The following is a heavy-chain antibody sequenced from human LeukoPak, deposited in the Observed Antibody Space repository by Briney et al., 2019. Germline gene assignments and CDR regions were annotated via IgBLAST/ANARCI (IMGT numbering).Heavy chain of an antibody. CDR2: IYPGDSDT. D-gene: IGHD5-24*01. Sequence: GEALQISFQGSGYSFTSYWIGWGRPMPGKGLAWRGIIYPGDSDTRYSPSFQGQVTISADKSISTTSLQWSSLKASDTAMYYCARESGDGYNSLLTGYWGQGTLVTVS. CDR3: ARESGDGYNSLLTGY. J-gene: IGHJ4*02. V-gene: IGHV5-51*01. CDR1: GYSFTSYW.